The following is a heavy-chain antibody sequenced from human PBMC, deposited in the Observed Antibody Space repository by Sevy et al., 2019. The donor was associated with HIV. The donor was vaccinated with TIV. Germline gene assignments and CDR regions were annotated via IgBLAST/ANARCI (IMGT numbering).Heavy chain of an antibody. CDR3: AGQTSGWYDWFDP. D-gene: IGHD6-19*01. Sequence: ASVKVSCKASAYNFIGYHIHWVRQAPGQGLEWIGRINPTSGGTKYAHKFQGRVTVTIDMSVSTAYMELTRLTSDDTAIYYCAGQTSGWYDWFDPWGPGTLVTVSS. V-gene: IGHV1-2*06. CDR1: AYNFIGYH. J-gene: IGHJ5*02. CDR2: INPTSGGT.